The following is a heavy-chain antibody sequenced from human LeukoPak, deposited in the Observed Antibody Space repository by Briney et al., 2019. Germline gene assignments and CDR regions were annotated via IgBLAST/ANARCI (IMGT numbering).Heavy chain of an antibody. CDR3: ATASWREGHGGAFDI. J-gene: IGHJ3*02. D-gene: IGHD6-13*01. Sequence: GASVKVSCKVSGYTLTELSIYWVRQAPGKGLEWMGGFDPEDGETVYAQKFQGRVTMTEDTSTDTAYMELSSLRSEDTAVYYCATASWREGHGGAFDIWGQGTMVTVSS. V-gene: IGHV1-24*01. CDR2: FDPEDGET. CDR1: GYTLTELS.